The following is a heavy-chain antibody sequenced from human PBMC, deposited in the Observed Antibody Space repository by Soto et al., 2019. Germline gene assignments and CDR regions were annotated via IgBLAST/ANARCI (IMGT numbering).Heavy chain of an antibody. CDR2: INHSGST. CDR3: ARGRWSEDIVVVPAAIGWNNWFDP. V-gene: IGHV4-34*01. J-gene: IGHJ5*02. D-gene: IGHD2-2*02. Sequence: SETLSLTCAVYGVSFSGYYWSWIRQPPGKGLEWIGEINHSGSTNYNPSLKSRVTISVDTSKNQFSLKLSSVTAADTAVYYCARGRWSEDIVVVPAAIGWNNWFDPWGQGTLVTVSS. CDR1: GVSFSGYY.